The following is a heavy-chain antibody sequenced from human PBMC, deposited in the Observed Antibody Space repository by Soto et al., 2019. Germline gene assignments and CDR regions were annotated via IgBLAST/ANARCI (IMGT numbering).Heavy chain of an antibody. CDR3: TTEAIDYYDSSGYSRY. Sequence: GGSLGLSCAASGFTFSNAWMSWVRQAPGKGLEWVGRIKSKTDGGTTDYAAPVKGRFTISRDDSKNTLYLQMNSLKTEDTAVYYCTTEAIDYYDSSGYSRYWGQGTLVTVSS. CDR2: IKSKTDGGTT. CDR1: GFTFSNAW. V-gene: IGHV3-15*01. D-gene: IGHD3-22*01. J-gene: IGHJ4*02.